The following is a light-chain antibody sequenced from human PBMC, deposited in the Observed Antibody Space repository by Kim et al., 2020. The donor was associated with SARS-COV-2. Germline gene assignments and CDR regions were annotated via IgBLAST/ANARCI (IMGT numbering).Light chain of an antibody. CDR2: AAS. J-gene: IGKJ1*01. CDR1: QGIRDY. Sequence: DIQMTQSPSSLSASVGDRVTITCRASQGIRDYLAWYQQKPGKVPKLLIYAASSSQSGVPSRFTGSGYGTDFTLTISSLQPEDAATHYCQKYNTAPVTFGQGTKVDIK. CDR3: QKYNTAPVT. V-gene: IGKV1-27*01.